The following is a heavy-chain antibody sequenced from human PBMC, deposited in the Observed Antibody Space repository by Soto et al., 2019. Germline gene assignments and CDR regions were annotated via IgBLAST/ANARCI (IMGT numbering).Heavy chain of an antibody. D-gene: IGHD3-3*01. CDR3: ARGTAYDFWSGYYMGLSDYYYGMDV. Sequence: GASVKVYCKASGYTFTSYDINWVRQATGQVLEWMGWMNPNSGNTGYAQKFQGRVTMTRNTSISTAYMELSSLRSEDTAVYYCARGTAYDFWSGYYMGLSDYYYGMDVWGQGTTVTVSS. CDR1: GYTFTSYD. CDR2: MNPNSGNT. V-gene: IGHV1-8*01. J-gene: IGHJ6*02.